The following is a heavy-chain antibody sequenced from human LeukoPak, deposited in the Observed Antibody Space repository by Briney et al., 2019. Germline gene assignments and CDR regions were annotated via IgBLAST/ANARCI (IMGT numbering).Heavy chain of an antibody. Sequence: GGSLRLSCAASGFIFSSYTTNWVRQAPGKGLEWVSSISGSSSYINYADSVKGRFTISRDNAKNSLYLEMNSLRAEDTAVYYCARDGYSSSSSDYWGPGTLVTVSS. V-gene: IGHV3-21*01. CDR3: ARDGYSSSSSDY. J-gene: IGHJ4*02. CDR1: GFIFSSYT. D-gene: IGHD6-6*01. CDR2: ISGSSSYI.